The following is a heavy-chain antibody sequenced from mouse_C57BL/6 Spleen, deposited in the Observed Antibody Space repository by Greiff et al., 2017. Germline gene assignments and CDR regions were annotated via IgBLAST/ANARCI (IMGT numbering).Heavy chain of an antibody. CDR2: IYPGAGDT. V-gene: IGHV1-82*01. D-gene: IGHD1-1*01. J-gene: IGHJ3*01. CDR3: ARGGYYYGSSYACFAY. Sequence: QVQLLQSGPELVKPGASVKISCKASGYAFSSSWMNWVKQRPGKGLEWIGRIYPGAGDTNYNGKFKGKATLTAAKSSSTAYMQLSILTSEDSAVDFCARGGYYYGSSYACFAYWGQGTLVTVSA. CDR1: GYAFSSSW.